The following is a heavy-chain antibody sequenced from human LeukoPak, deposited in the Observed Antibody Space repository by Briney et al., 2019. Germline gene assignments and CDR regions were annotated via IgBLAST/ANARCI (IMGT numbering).Heavy chain of an antibody. Sequence: GGSLRLSCAVSGFTFHYWMAWVRQAPGKGLEWVANIKEDGSEKYYVDSVKGRSTVSRDNAKNSLYLQMNSMRAEDTAVYYCARDSGLTTVTTYWDYWGQGTLVTVSS. V-gene: IGHV3-7*05. CDR1: GFTFHYW. CDR3: ARDSGLTTVTTYWDY. D-gene: IGHD4-17*01. CDR2: IKEDGSEK. J-gene: IGHJ4*02.